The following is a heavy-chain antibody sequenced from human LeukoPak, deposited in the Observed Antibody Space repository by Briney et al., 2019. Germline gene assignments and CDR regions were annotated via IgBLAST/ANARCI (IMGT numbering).Heavy chain of an antibody. Sequence: ASVKVSCKASGYTFTGYYMHWVRQAPGQGLEWMGWINPNSGGTNYAQKFQGWVTMTRDTSISTAYMELRSLRSDDTAVYYCARVVVPAPPDYWGQGTLVTVSS. CDR1: GYTFTGYY. J-gene: IGHJ4*02. CDR3: ARVVVPAPPDY. CDR2: INPNSGGT. D-gene: IGHD2-2*01. V-gene: IGHV1-2*04.